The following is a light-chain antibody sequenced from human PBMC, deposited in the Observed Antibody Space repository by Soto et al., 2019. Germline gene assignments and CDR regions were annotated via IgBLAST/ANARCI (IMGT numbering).Light chain of an antibody. CDR1: QSVSSQ. J-gene: IGKJ5*01. CDR2: DVS. CDR3: QQRSNWPIT. Sequence: EDVLTQAPATLCLSPGERATFSCRASQSVSSQLAWYQQRPGQSPRLLIYDVSNRATGIPARFRGSGSGTDFTLTISSLEPEDFAVYYCQQRSNWPITFGQGTRLEIK. V-gene: IGKV3-11*01.